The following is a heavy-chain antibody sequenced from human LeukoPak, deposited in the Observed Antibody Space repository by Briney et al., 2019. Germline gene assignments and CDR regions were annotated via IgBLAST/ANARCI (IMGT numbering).Heavy chain of an antibody. V-gene: IGHV3-48*02. CDR2: ISTTSVM. CDR1: GLTFSSYS. D-gene: IGHD4-17*01. CDR3: ARYRDYAFDY. J-gene: IGHJ4*02. Sequence: PGGSLRLSCAASGLTFSSYSMNWVRQAPGEGLEWISYISTTSVMYYADSAKGRFTISRDNAKNSLYLQMNSLRDEDTAVYYCARYRDYAFDYWGQGTLVTVSS.